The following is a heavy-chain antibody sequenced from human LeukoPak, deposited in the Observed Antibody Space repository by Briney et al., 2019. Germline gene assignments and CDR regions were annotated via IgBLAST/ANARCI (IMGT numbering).Heavy chain of an antibody. V-gene: IGHV3-53*01. CDR2: IYSGGST. D-gene: IGHD5-18*01. J-gene: IGHJ4*02. CDR3: AREYSYGPAVFDY. Sequence: GGSLRLSCAASGFTVSSNYMSWVRQAPGKGLEWVSVIYSGGSTYYADSVKGRFTISRDNSKNTLYLQMNSLRAEDTAVYYCAREYSYGPAVFDYWGQGTLVTVSS. CDR1: GFTVSSNY.